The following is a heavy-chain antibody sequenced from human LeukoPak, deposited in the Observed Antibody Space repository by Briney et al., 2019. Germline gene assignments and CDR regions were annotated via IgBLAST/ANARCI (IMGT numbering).Heavy chain of an antibody. CDR1: GYTFTSYD. D-gene: IGHD2-2*01. CDR2: IIPIFGTA. J-gene: IGHJ3*02. CDR3: ARDSRSLATRSSQLLGAFDI. V-gene: IGHV1-69*13. Sequence: SVKVSCKASGYTFTSYDISWVRQAPGQGLEWMGGIIPIFGTANYAQKFQGRVTITADESTSTAYMELSSLRSEDTAVYYCARDSRSLATRSSQLLGAFDIWGQGTMVTVSS.